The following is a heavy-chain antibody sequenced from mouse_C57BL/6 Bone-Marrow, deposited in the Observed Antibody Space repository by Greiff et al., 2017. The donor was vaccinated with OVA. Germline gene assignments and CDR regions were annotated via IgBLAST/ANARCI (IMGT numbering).Heavy chain of an antibody. CDR3: TVSTMVTTGFAY. J-gene: IGHJ3*01. CDR2: IDPENGDT. D-gene: IGHD2-2*01. V-gene: IGHV14-4*01. CDR1: GFNIKDDY. Sequence: EVQLQQSGAELVRPGASVKLSCTASGFNIKDDYMHWVKQRPEQGMEWIGWIDPENGDTESASNFQGKAPITADTSSNTAYLQLSSLTSEDTAVYYCTVSTMVTTGFAYWGQGTLVTVSA.